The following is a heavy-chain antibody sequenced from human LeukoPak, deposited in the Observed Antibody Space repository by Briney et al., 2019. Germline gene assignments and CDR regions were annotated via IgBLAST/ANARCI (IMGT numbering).Heavy chain of an antibody. CDR2: ISSSGRLM. D-gene: IGHD1-20*01. Sequence: GGSLRLSCAASGFTFSEYYITWIRQAPGKGLEWVSHISSSGRLMQYADSVRGRFTITRDNAQNFMSLQMSNLKPEDTAVYYCARDTNNGLDVWGRGTTVTVS. CDR3: ARDTNNGLDV. CDR1: GFTFSEYY. J-gene: IGHJ6*02. V-gene: IGHV3-11*01.